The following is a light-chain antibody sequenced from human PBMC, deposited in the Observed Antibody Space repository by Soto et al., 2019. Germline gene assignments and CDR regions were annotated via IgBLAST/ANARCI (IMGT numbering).Light chain of an antibody. CDR3: QHRYSTPYT. CDR2: AAS. J-gene: IGKJ2*01. Sequence: DIQMTQSPSSLSASVGDRVTITCRASQSISSYLNWYQQKPGKAPKLLIYAASSVQSGVASRFSGSGSGTDFTLTISSLQPEDFATYYCQHRYSTPYTFGQGTKLEIK. V-gene: IGKV1-39*01. CDR1: QSISSY.